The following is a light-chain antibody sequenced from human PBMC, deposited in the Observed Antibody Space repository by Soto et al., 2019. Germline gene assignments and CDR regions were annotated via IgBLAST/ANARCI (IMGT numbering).Light chain of an antibody. J-gene: IGLJ2*01. CDR1: SYNLGTND. V-gene: IGLV1-47*01. Sequence: QPVLTQPPSASGTPGQRVTISCSGSSYNLGTNDAFWYQQLPGTAPKLLTYRSNQRPSGVPDRFAGSKSVTSASLAISGLRSEDEADYYCASWDYSLSGVLFGGGTQLTVL. CDR2: RSN. CDR3: ASWDYSLSGVL.